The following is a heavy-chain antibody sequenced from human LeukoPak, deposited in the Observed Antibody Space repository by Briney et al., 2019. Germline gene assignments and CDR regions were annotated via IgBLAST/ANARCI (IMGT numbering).Heavy chain of an antibody. J-gene: IGHJ4*02. CDR2: IYYSGST. CDR3: ARVAAAWTFDY. CDR1: GGSISSYY. V-gene: IGHV4-59*01. D-gene: IGHD6-13*01. Sequence: SETLSLTFTVSGGSISSYYWSWIRQPPGKGLEWIGYIYYSGSTNYNPSLKSRVTISVDTSKNQFSLKLSSVTAADTAVYYCARVAAAWTFDYWGQGTLVTVSS.